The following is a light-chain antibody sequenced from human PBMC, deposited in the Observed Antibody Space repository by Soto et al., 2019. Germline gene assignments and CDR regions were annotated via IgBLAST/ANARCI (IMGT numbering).Light chain of an antibody. V-gene: IGLV1-40*01. CDR1: SSNIGTNN. J-gene: IGLJ1*01. CDR3: QSYDSNLNGLYV. Sequence: QCGVAQPPSVSGAPGQRVTISCTGSSSNIGTNNVHWYQHLPGAAPKVLIYANNNRPSVVPDRFSVSKSGTSASLAITGLKAEDQADYYCQSYDSNLNGLYVFGTGTKVTVL. CDR2: ANN.